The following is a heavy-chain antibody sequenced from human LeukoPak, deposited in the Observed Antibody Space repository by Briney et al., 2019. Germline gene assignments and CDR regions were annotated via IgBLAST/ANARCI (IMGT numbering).Heavy chain of an antibody. Sequence: GGSLRLSCAASGFTVSTNYMNWVRQAPGKGLVWVSRIKSDGSSSTYADSVKGRFTISRDNAKNSLYLQMNTLRAEDTAVYYCVRDLDLGGYSSFEYWGQGTLVTVSS. CDR2: IKSDGSSS. CDR3: VRDLDLGGYSSFEY. V-gene: IGHV3-74*01. D-gene: IGHD4-23*01. CDR1: GFTVSTNY. J-gene: IGHJ4*02.